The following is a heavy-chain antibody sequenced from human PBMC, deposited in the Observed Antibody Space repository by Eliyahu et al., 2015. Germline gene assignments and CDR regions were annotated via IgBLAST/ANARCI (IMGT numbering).Heavy chain of an antibody. CDR2: ISSTSTST. CDR1: XFIFSPSY. CDR3: ASPSYCGGDCYSGAFDI. Sequence: EVHLVESGGGLVSPGGSLRLXCTASXFIFSPSYMXWVRQAPGKGLEWVSSISSTSTSTFYGDSVKGRFTVSRDNAKNSLYLEMNSLRVEDTAVYYCASPSYCGGDCYSGAFDIWGQGTLVTVSS. V-gene: IGHV3-21*01. D-gene: IGHD2-21*02. J-gene: IGHJ3*02.